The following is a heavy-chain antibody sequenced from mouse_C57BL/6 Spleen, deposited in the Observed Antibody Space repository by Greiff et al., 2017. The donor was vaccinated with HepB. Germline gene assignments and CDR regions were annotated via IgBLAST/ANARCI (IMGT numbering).Heavy chain of an antibody. CDR1: GYTFTSYW. V-gene: IGHV1-52*01. Sequence: VQLQQPGAELVRPGSSVKLSCKASGYTFTSYWMHWVKQRPIQGLEWIGNIDPSDSETHYNQKFKDKATLTVDKSSSTAYMQLSSLTSEDSAVYYCARWYGSSYNYAMDYWGQGTSVTVSS. CDR3: ARWYGSSYNYAMDY. J-gene: IGHJ4*01. CDR2: IDPSDSET. D-gene: IGHD1-1*01.